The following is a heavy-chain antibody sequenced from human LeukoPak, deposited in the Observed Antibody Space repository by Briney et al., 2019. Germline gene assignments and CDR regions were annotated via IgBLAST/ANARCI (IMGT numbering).Heavy chain of an antibody. J-gene: IGHJ3*02. CDR2: IYHSGST. CDR1: GGSISSSNW. CDR3: ARWAALRDDAFDI. V-gene: IGHV4-4*02. Sequence: SETLSLTCAVSGGSISSSNWWSWVRQPPGKGLEWIGEIYHSGSTNYNPSLNPSLKSRVTISVDKSKNQFSLKLNSVTAADTAVYYCARWAALRDDAFDIWGQGTMVTVSS. D-gene: IGHD6-25*01.